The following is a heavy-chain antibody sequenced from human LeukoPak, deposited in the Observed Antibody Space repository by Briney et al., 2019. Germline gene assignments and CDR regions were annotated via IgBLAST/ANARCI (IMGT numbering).Heavy chain of an antibody. CDR2: IYTSGNT. D-gene: IGHD2/OR15-2a*01. V-gene: IGHV4-4*07. J-gene: IGHJ4*02. CDR3: ARESRGRDYFNAHFDY. CDR1: GGSISSYY. Sequence: SETLSLTCTVSGGSISSYYWSWIRQPAGKGLEWIGHIYTSGNTNYNPSLKSRVTMSVDTSKNHFSLKVTSVTAADTAVYYCARESRGRDYFNAHFDYWGQGSLVTVSS.